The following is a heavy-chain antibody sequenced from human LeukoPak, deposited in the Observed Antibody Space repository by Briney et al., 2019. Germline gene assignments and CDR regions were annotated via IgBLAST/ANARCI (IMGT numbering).Heavy chain of an antibody. V-gene: IGHV3-74*01. CDR1: GFSSSNYW. Sequence: TGGSLRLSCAASGFSSSNYWMHWVRQAPGKGLVWVSRISSDGSTTTYADSVKGRFTISRDNAKNTMYLQMNSLRAEDTALYYCARVTEYSTAGMRYWGQGTLVTVSS. J-gene: IGHJ4*02. CDR2: ISSDGSTT. CDR3: ARVTEYSTAGMRY. D-gene: IGHD6-13*01.